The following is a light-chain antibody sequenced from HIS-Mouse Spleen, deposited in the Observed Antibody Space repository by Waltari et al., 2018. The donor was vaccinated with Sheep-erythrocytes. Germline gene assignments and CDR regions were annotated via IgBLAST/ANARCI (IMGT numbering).Light chain of an antibody. CDR3: RQYYSFPLT. CDR2: AAS. CDR1: QGISCY. V-gene: IGKV1D-8*02. Sequence: AIWMTHSPSLLSASTGDRVTISCRMSQGISCYLVWYQLKPGKAPELLIYAASTLQSGVPSRFSGSGSGTDFTLTISCLQSEDFATYYCRQYYSFPLTFGGGTKVEIK. J-gene: IGKJ4*01.